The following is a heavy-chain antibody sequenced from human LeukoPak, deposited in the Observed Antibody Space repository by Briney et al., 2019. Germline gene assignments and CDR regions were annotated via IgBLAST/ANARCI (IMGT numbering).Heavy chain of an antibody. Sequence: PSETLSLTCTVSGGSISSYYWSWIRQPPGKGLEWIGYIYYSGSTNYNPSLKSRVTISVDTSKNQFSLKLSSVTAADTAVYYCARVYMVRAITYFDYWGQGTLVTVSS. D-gene: IGHD3-10*01. CDR1: GGSISSYY. J-gene: IGHJ4*02. CDR3: ARVYMVRAITYFDY. V-gene: IGHV4-59*01. CDR2: IYYSGST.